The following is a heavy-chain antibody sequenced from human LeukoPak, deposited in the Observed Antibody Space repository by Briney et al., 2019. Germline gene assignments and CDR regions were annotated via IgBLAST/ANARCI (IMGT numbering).Heavy chain of an antibody. D-gene: IGHD3-10*01. CDR1: GYTLTELS. J-gene: IGHJ6*02. CDR3: ATATYGYYGSGSYAPLYYYYGMDV. V-gene: IGHV1-24*01. CDR2: FDPEDGET. Sequence: ASVKVSCKVSGYTLTELSMHWVRQAPGKGLEWIGGFDPEDGETIYAQKFQGRVTMTEDTSTDTAYMELSSLRSEDTAVYYCATATYGYYGSGSYAPLYYYYGMDVWGQGTTVTVFS.